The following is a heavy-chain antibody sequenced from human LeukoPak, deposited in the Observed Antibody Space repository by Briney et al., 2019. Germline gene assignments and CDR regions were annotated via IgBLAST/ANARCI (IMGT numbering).Heavy chain of an antibody. Sequence: PGGSLRLSCAASGFTVSSNYMSWVRQAPGKGLEWVSVIYSGGSTHYADSVKGRFTISRDNSKNTLYLQMNSLRAEDTAVYYCASGLVVVLPAAPADYWGQGTLVTVSS. J-gene: IGHJ4*02. V-gene: IGHV3-66*01. CDR1: GFTVSSNY. CDR2: IYSGGST. D-gene: IGHD2-2*01. CDR3: ASGLVVVLPAAPADY.